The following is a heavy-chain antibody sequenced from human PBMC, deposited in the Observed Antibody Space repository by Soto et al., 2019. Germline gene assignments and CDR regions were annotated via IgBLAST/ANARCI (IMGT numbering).Heavy chain of an antibody. D-gene: IGHD2-2*01. CDR2: ISYDGDNE. CDR3: AKDGGPVYNRPGCSAKHFDY. V-gene: IGHV3-30*18. J-gene: IGHJ4*02. Sequence: QVQLVESGGGVVQPGRSLRLSCAASGFTFSNYGMHWVRQAPGKGLEWVAIISYDGDNEYYADSVRGRLTISRDNSKNTLYLQTSSLRHENTAVYYCAKDGGPVYNRPGCSAKHFDYWGQGTLVTLSS. CDR1: GFTFSNYG.